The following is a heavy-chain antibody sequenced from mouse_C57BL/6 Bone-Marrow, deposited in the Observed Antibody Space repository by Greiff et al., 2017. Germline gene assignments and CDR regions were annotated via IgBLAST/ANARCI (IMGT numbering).Heavy chain of an antibody. CDR2: IYPGSGNT. J-gene: IGHJ2*01. CDR3: ARWRSWYFDY. V-gene: IGHV1-76*01. CDR1: GYTFTDYY. Sequence: QVQLKESGAELVRPGASVKLSCKASGYTFTDYYINWVKQRPGQGLEWIARIYPGSGNTYYNEKFKGKATLTAEKSSSTAYMQLSSLTSEDSAVYFCARWRSWYFDYWGQGTTLTVSS.